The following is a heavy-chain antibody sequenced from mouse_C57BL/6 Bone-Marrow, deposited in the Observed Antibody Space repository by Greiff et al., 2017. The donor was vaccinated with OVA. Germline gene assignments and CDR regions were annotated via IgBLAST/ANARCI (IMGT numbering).Heavy chain of an antibody. V-gene: IGHV1-75*01. CDR3: AREGPYYGSSLDY. J-gene: IGHJ2*01. CDR1: GYTFTDYY. D-gene: IGHD1-1*01. CDR2: IFPGSGST. Sequence: QVQLKQSGPELVKPGASVKISCKASGYTFTDYYINWVKQRPGQGLEWIGWIFPGSGSTYYNEKFKGKATLTVDKSSSTAYMLLSSLTSEDSAVYCCAREGPYYGSSLDYWGQGTTLTVSA.